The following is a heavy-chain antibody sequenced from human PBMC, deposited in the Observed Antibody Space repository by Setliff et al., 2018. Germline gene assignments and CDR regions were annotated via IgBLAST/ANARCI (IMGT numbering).Heavy chain of an antibody. D-gene: IGHD3-10*01. J-gene: IGHJ5*02. Sequence: ASVKVSCKTSGFGFTTFGFSWVRQAPGQGLEWLGSISPYSGNTNYPQWLQDRVTMTIDTSATTVYMELQSLRSDDTAVYYCARHKVIKKEFIRLTWFDPWGQGTPVTVSS. V-gene: IGHV1-18*01. CDR1: GFGFTTFG. CDR3: ARHKVIKKEFIRLTWFDP. CDR2: ISPYSGNT.